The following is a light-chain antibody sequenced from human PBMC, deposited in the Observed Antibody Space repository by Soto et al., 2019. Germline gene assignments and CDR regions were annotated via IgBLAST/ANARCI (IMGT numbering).Light chain of an antibody. J-gene: IGKJ1*01. CDR2: GAS. V-gene: IGKV3-15*01. Sequence: MVMTQSPATLSVSPGERATLSCSASQSVTSNLAWYQQKPGQAPRLLIYGASTRATGIPARFSGSGSGTVFTLTISSLQSEDFAVYYCQHYNNWPPWTFGQGTKVEIK. CDR3: QHYNNWPPWT. CDR1: QSVTSN.